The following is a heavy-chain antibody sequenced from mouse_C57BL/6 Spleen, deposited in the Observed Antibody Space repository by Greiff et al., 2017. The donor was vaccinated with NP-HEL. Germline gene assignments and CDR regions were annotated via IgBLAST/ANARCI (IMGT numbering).Heavy chain of an antibody. CDR2: IDPENGDT. CDR1: GFNIKDDY. J-gene: IGHJ4*01. CDR3: TTRDTPVVAYYYAMDY. Sequence: EVQLQQSGAELVRPGASVKLSCTASGFNIKDDYMHWVKQRPEQGLEWIGWIDPENGDTEYASKFQGKATITADTSSNTAYLQLSSLTSEDTAVYYCTTRDTPVVAYYYAMDYWGQGTSVTVSS. D-gene: IGHD1-1*01. V-gene: IGHV14-4*01.